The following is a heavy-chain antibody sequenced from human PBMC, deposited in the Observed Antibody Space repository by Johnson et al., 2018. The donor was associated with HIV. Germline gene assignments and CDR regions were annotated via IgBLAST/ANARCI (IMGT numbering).Heavy chain of an antibody. CDR2: VSFDGSNK. D-gene: IGHD3-10*01. J-gene: IGHJ3*02. CDR1: GFTFSNYA. V-gene: IGHV3-30-3*01. CDR3: ARCGRLLWSGPGAFDI. Sequence: QVKLVESGGGVVQPGMSLRLSCAASGFTFSNYAMHWVRQAPGKGLEWVAVVSFDGSNKYYTDSVKGRFTISRDKSNNTLYLQMDSLRAEDTAVYYCARCGRLLWSGPGAFDIWGQGAMVTVSS.